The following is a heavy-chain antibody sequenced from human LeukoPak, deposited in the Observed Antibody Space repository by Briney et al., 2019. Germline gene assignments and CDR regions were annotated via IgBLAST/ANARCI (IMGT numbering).Heavy chain of an antibody. Sequence: GGSLRLSCAASGFTFSSYAMHWVRQAPGKWLEWVAVISYDGSNKYYADSVKGRFTISRDNSKNTLYLQMNSLRAEDTAVYYCAKLLHTAMILGWGQGTLVTVSS. J-gene: IGHJ4*02. V-gene: IGHV3-30*04. D-gene: IGHD5-18*01. CDR1: GFTFSSYA. CDR3: AKLLHTAMILG. CDR2: ISYDGSNK.